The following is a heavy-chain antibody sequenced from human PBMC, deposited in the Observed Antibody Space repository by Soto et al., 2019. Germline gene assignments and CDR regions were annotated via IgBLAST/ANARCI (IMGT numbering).Heavy chain of an antibody. V-gene: IGHV3-48*02. D-gene: IGHD6-13*01. CDR3: ARGRPHQKQLVPH. CDR2: ISSSSSTI. J-gene: IGHJ4*02. Sequence: EVQLVESGGGLVQPGGSLRLSCAASGFTFSSYSMNWVRQAPGKGLEWVSYISSSSSTIYYADSVKGRFTIYRDNAKNSLYLQMNSLRDEDTAVYYCARGRPHQKQLVPHWGQGTLVTVSS. CDR1: GFTFSSYS.